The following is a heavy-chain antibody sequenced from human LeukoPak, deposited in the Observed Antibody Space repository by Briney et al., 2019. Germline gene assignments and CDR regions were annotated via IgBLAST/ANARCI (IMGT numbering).Heavy chain of an antibody. CDR2: ISTGGGST. V-gene: IGHV3-23*01. Sequence: PAGSLRLSCAASGFTFSSCGMSWVRQTPGKGLEWVSAISTGGGSTYYADSVKGRFTISRDNPNNTLYLQMNNLRAEDTAVYYCAKPRDSIVGTTTPTRLATLDIWGQGTMVCVSS. CDR3: AKPRDSIVGTTTPTRLATLDI. D-gene: IGHD1-26*01. J-gene: IGHJ3*02. CDR1: GFTFSSCG.